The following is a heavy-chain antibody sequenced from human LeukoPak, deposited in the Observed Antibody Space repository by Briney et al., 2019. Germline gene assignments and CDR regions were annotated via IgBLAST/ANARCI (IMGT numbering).Heavy chain of an antibody. J-gene: IGHJ4*02. D-gene: IGHD3-22*01. CDR3: ARDRGYYYDSSGYYPY. Sequence: GGSLRLSCAASGFTVSSNYMSWVRQAPGKGLEWVSVIYSGGSTYYADSVKGRFIISRDNSKNTLYLQMNSLRAEDTAVYYCARDRGYYYDSSGYYPYWGQGTLVTVSS. CDR2: IYSGGST. CDR1: GFTVSSNY. V-gene: IGHV3-66*01.